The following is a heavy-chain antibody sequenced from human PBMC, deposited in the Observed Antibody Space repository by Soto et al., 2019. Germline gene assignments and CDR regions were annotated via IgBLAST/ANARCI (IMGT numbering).Heavy chain of an antibody. D-gene: IGHD3-22*01. CDR2: NSWNSGSI. V-gene: IGHV3-9*01. Sequence: GGSLRLSCAASGFTFDDYAMHWVRQAPGKGLEWVSGNSWNSGSIGYADSVKGRFTISRDNAKNSLYLQMNSLRAEDTALYYCAKEIPDSSGYYAGYFQHWGQGTLVTVSS. CDR3: AKEIPDSSGYYAGYFQH. J-gene: IGHJ1*01. CDR1: GFTFDDYA.